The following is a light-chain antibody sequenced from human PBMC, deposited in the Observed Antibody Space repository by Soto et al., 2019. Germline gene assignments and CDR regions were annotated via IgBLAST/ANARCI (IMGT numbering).Light chain of an antibody. J-gene: IGKJ3*01. CDR1: QAISNY. Sequence: DIQMTQSPSSVSASVGDRVTITCRASQAISNYLAWYQQKPGEVPKVLIYAASTLQSGVPSRVSGSGSGTDSTLTITSLQTEDVATYYCQKYNSAPFTFGPGTKVDLK. CDR2: AAS. V-gene: IGKV1-27*01. CDR3: QKYNSAPFT.